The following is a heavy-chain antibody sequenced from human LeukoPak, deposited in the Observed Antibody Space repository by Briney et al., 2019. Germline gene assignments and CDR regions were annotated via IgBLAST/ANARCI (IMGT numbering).Heavy chain of an antibody. J-gene: IGHJ4*02. CDR1: GGTFSSYA. V-gene: IGHV1-69*01. CDR2: VIPIFGTA. Sequence: ASVKVSCKAAGGTFSSYAISWVRQAPGQGLEWMGGVIPIFGTANYAQKFQGRVTITADESTSTAYMELSSLRSEDTAVYYCARAYRMYYYDSSGYYTLDYWGQGTLVTVSS. CDR3: ARAYRMYYYDSSGYYTLDY. D-gene: IGHD3-22*01.